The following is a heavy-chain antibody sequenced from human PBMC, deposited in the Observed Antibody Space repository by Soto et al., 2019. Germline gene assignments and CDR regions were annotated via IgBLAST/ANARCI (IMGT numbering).Heavy chain of an antibody. CDR2: IKQDGSEK. CDR3: ASQMGPRGSNTDYYFDY. CDR1: GFTFSSYW. D-gene: IGHD3-16*01. J-gene: IGHJ4*02. V-gene: IGHV3-7*01. Sequence: GGSLRLSCAASGFTFSSYWMSWVRQAPGKGLEWVANIKQDGSEKYYVDSVKGRFTISRDNAKNSLYLQMNSLRAEDTAVYYCASQMGPRGSNTDYYFDYWGQGTLVTVSS.